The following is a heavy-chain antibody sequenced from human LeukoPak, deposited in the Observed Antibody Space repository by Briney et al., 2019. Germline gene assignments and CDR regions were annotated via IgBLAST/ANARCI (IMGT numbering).Heavy chain of an antibody. D-gene: IGHD3-9*01. CDR3: ARGGSYYDILTGYSTFDP. CDR2: ISAYNGNT. V-gene: IGHV1-18*03. CDR1: GYTFTIYG. J-gene: IGHJ5*02. Sequence: ASVTVSCKASGYTFTIYGISWVRQAPGQGLEWMGWISAYNGNTNYAQKLQGRVTMTTDTSTSTAYMELRSLRSDDMAVYYCARGGSYYDILTGYSTFDPWGQGTLVTVSS.